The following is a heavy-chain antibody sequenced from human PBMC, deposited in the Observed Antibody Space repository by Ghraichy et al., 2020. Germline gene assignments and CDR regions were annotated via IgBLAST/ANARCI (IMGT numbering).Heavy chain of an antibody. CDR2: ISSSGSTI. V-gene: IGHV3-11*01. Sequence: GGSLRLSCAASGFTFSDYYMSWIRQAPGKGLEWVSYISSSGSTIYYADSVKGRFTISRDNAKNSLYLQMNSLRAEDTAVSYCARGPPGMRGGDCYPACHGMDVWGQGTTVTVSS. CDR3: ARGPPGMRGGDCYPACHGMDV. J-gene: IGHJ6*02. CDR1: GFTFSDYY. D-gene: IGHD2-21*02.